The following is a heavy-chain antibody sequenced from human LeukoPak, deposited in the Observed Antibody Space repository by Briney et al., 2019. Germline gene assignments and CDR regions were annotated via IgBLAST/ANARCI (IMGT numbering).Heavy chain of an antibody. J-gene: IGHJ6*02. V-gene: IGHV1-69*04. Sequence: GSSVKVSCKASGGTFSSYAISWVRQAPGQGLEWMGRIIPILGIANYAQKFQGRVTITADKSTSTAYMELSSLRSEDTAVYYCARDYQRGYSYGLTTLPYYYYGMDVWGQGTTVTVSS. CDR2: IIPILGIA. CDR3: ARDYQRGYSYGLTTLPYYYYGMDV. CDR1: GGTFSSYA. D-gene: IGHD5-18*01.